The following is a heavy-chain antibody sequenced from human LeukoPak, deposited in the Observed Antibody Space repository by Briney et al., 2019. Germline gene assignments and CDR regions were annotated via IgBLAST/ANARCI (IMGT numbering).Heavy chain of an antibody. V-gene: IGHV3-23*01. CDR3: ANDKQWLITYYFDY. CDR2: ISVSGGST. J-gene: IGHJ4*02. D-gene: IGHD6-19*01. Sequence: GGSLRLSCAASGFTFSSYAMSWVRQAPGKGLEWVSAISVSGGSTYYADSVKGRFTISRDNSKNTLYLQMNSLRAEDTAVYYCANDKQWLITYYFDYWGQGTLVTVSS. CDR1: GFTFSSYA.